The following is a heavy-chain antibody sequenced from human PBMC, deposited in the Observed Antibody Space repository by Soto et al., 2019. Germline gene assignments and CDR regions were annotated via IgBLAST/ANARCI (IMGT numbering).Heavy chain of an antibody. CDR2: IYQSGST. Sequence: QVQLQESGPGLVKPSGTLSLTCAVSGGSISSSNWWSWVRQPPGKGLPWIGEIYQSGSTNYNPSLKSRVTISVDKSKNQFTLKLRSVPDAGTAVYYCARDQLWFGDFNTWGMDVWGQGTTVTVSS. V-gene: IGHV4-4*02. CDR3: ARDQLWFGDFNTWGMDV. J-gene: IGHJ6*02. CDR1: GGSISSSNW. D-gene: IGHD3-10*01.